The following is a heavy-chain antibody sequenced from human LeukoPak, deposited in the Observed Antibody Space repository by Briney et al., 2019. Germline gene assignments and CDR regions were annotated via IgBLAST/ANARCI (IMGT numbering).Heavy chain of an antibody. CDR1: GYTFTSYA. D-gene: IGHD2-2*01. J-gene: IGHJ3*02. V-gene: IGHV7-4-1*02. Sequence: ASVKVSCKASGYTFTSYAMNWVRQAPGQGLEWMGWINTNTGNPTYAQGFTGRFVFSLDTSVSTAYLQISSLKAEDTAVYYCARGFIVVVPAAFDAFDIWGQGTMVTVSS. CDR3: ARGFIVVVPAAFDAFDI. CDR2: INTNTGNP.